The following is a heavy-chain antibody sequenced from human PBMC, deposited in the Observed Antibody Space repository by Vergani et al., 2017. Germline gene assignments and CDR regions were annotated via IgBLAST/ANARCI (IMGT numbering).Heavy chain of an antibody. CDR2: MDYSGST. V-gene: IGHV4-39*01. CDR1: GGSISSSSYY. J-gene: IGHJ4*02. D-gene: IGHD2-15*01. CDR3: ASKRGACLAAYCHSYDF. Sequence: QLQLQESGPGLVKPSETLSLTCTVSGGSISSSSYYWGWIRQPPGKGLEWIGSMDYSGSTSYNPSLESRISISFETPKNQFSLRLTSVTAADTAVYYCASKRGACLAAYCHSYDFWGPGTLVGVSS.